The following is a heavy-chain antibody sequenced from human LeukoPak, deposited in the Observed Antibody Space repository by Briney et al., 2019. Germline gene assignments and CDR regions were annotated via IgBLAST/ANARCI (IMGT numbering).Heavy chain of an antibody. CDR2: MNPNSGNT. J-gene: IGHJ4*02. Sequence: ASVKVSCKASGYTFTSYDINWVRQATGQGLEWMGWMNPNSGNTGYAQKFQGRVTITRNTSISTAYMELSSLRSEDTAVYYCARGHHKTYYYGSGSYVLGDYWGQGTLVTVSS. CDR3: ARGHHKTYYYGSGSYVLGDY. V-gene: IGHV1-8*03. CDR1: GYTFTSYD. D-gene: IGHD3-10*01.